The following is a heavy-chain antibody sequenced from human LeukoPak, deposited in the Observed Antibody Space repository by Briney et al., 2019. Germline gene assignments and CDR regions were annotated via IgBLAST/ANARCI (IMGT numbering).Heavy chain of an antibody. J-gene: IGHJ4*02. CDR2: IYHSGRT. CDR1: GFTFSNYAM. V-gene: IGHV4-4*02. Sequence: GSLRLSCAASGFTFSNYAMSWVRQPPGKGLEWIGEIYHSGRTNYNPSLKSRVTISVDKSKNQFSLRLSSVTAADTAVYYCARVTGALDYWGQGTLVTVSS. D-gene: IGHD7-27*01. CDR3: ARVTGALDY.